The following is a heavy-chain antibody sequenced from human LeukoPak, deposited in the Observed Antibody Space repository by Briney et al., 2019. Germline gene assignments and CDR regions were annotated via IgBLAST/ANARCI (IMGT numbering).Heavy chain of an antibody. CDR2: IYYSGST. D-gene: IGHD3-16*01. CDR3: ARCSRMIPFGGVNPTYYFDY. Sequence: SQTLSLTCTVSGGSISSGGYFWSWIRQHPGKGLEWIGYIYYSGSTYYNPSLKSRITISVDTPKNQFSLKLSSVTAADTAVYYCARCSRMIPFGGVNPTYYFDYWGQGTLVTVSS. CDR1: GGSISSGGYF. J-gene: IGHJ4*02. V-gene: IGHV4-31*03.